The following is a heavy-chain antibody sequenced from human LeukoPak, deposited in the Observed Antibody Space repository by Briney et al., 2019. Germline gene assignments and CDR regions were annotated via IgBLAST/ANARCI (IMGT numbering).Heavy chain of an antibody. CDR1: GGAFRAYY. D-gene: IGHD2-21*02. J-gene: IGHJ4*02. Sequence: PSGTLSLTCAVSGGAFRAYYWRGIRHPPGKGLEWIGVVNHSGSTACNPSAKTRATISVHTPKNHFSVKLSSVTAPATAVYHCARSKDCSGDCYAENWGEGTLVTVSS. CDR3: ARSKDCSGDCYAEN. CDR2: VNHSGST. V-gene: IGHV4-34*01.